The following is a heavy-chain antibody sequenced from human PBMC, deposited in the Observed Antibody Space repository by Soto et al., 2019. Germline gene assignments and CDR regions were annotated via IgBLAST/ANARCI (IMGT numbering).Heavy chain of an antibody. V-gene: IGHV4-34*01. D-gene: IGHD1-20*01. CDR2: INHSGST. J-gene: IGHJ3*02. CDR3: ASQSITGTGAAADAFDI. Sequence: KPSETLSLTCAVYGGSFSGYYWSWIRQPPGKGLEWIGEINHSGSTNYNPSLKSRVTISVDTSKNQFSLKLSSVTAADTAVYYCASQSITGTGAAADAFDIWGQGTMVTVSS. CDR1: GGSFSGYY.